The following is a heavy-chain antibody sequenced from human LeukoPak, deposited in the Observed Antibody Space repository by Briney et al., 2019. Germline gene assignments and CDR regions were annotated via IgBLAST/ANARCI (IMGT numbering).Heavy chain of an antibody. V-gene: IGHV1-2*02. D-gene: IGHD3-16*01. Sequence: ASVKVSCKASGYTLTSYDINWVRRATGQGLEWMGWINPNSGGTNYAQKFQGRVTMTRDTSISTAYMELSRLRSDDTAVYFCARVRYRLAETYIDYWGQGTLVTVSS. J-gene: IGHJ4*02. CDR2: INPNSGGT. CDR3: ARVRYRLAETYIDY. CDR1: GYTLTSYD.